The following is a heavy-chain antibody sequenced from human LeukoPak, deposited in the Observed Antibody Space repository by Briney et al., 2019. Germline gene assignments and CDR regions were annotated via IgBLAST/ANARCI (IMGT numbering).Heavy chain of an antibody. CDR2: INHSGST. CDR1: GGSFSGYY. CDR3: AADCSGGSCYGA. V-gene: IGHV4-34*01. Sequence: SETLSLTCAVYGGSFSGYYWSWIRQPPGKGLEWIGEINHSGSTNYNPSLKSRVTISADTSKNQFSLKLSSVTAADTAVYYCAADCSGGSCYGAWGQGTLVTVSS. D-gene: IGHD2-15*01. J-gene: IGHJ5*02.